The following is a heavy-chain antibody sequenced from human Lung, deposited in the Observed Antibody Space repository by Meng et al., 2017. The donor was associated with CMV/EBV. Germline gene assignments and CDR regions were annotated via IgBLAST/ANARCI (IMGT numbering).Heavy chain of an antibody. V-gene: IGHV3-21*01. D-gene: IGHD6-13*01. CDR3: ARSWDGMDV. Sequence: SCAASGFTFSAYAMNWVRQAPGKGLEWVTSISTTSTYIYYADSVKGRFTISRDNAQNSVYLQMNSLSAEDTGVYYCARSWDGMDVWGQGTTVTCSS. CDR2: ISTTSTYI. J-gene: IGHJ6*02. CDR1: GFTFSAYA.